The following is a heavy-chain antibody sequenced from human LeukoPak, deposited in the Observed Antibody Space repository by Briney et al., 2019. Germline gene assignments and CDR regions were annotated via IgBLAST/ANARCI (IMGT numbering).Heavy chain of an antibody. CDR2: VFFSGNT. J-gene: IGHJ3*02. Sequence: PSETLSLTCTVSGDSISTSSYYWGWIRQPPGKGLEWIGSVFFSGNTYYEPSLKSRVTISVATSTNQFSLNVRSVSAADTAVYYCAREGYYDTSASGAFDIWGQGTMVTVCS. V-gene: IGHV4-39*07. D-gene: IGHD3-22*01. CDR3: AREGYYDTSASGAFDI. CDR1: GDSISTSSYY.